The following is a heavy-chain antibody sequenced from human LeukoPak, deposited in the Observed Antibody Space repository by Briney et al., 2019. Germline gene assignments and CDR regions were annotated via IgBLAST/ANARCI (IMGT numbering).Heavy chain of an antibody. J-gene: IGHJ4*02. CDR1: GFTFSNYS. CDR3: ARDEWELSGGAFDY. Sequence: GGSLRLSCAASGFTFSNYSMNWVRQAPGKGLEWVSSISSSSSYIYYADSVKGRFTISRDNSKNTLYLQMNSLRAEDTAVYYCARDEWELSGGAFDYWGQGTLVTVSS. CDR2: ISSSSSYI. D-gene: IGHD1-26*01. V-gene: IGHV3-21*01.